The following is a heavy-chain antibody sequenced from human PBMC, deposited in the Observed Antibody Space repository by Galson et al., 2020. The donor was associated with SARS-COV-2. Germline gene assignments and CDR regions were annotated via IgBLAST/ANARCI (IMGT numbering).Heavy chain of an antibody. Sequence: ASETLSLTCAVSGGSISSSNWWSWVRQPPGKGLEWIGEIYHSGSTNYNPSLKSRVTISVDKSKNQFSLKLSSVTAADTAMYYCRVRGVGDRPHYDYWGQGTLVTVSS. CDR3: RVRGVGDRPHYDY. D-gene: IGHD3-10*01. V-gene: IGHV4-4*02. CDR1: GGSISSSNW. J-gene: IGHJ4*02. CDR2: IYHSGST.